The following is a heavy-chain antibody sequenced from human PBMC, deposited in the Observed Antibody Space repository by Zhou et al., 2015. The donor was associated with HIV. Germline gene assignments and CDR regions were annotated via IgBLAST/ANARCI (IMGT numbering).Heavy chain of an antibody. CDR1: GYTFTGYY. CDR2: INPNSGGT. J-gene: IGHJ6*02. D-gene: IGHD3-10*01. Sequence: QVQLVQSGAEVKKPGASVKVSCKASGYTFTGYYMHWVRQAPGQGLEWMGWINPNSGGTNYAQKFQGWVTMTRDTSISTAYMELSRLRSDDTAVYYCAISYGSLGNYYYYGMDVWGQGTTVTVSS. CDR3: AISYGSLGNYYYYGMDV. V-gene: IGHV1-2*04.